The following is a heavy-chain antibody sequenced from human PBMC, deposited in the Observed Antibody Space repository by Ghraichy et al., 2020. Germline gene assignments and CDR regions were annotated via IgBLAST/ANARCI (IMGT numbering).Heavy chain of an antibody. J-gene: IGHJ6*04. V-gene: IGHV3-7*01. Sequence: GGSLRLSCAASGFTFSSDWMSWVRQAPGKGLEWVSNIKQDGSEKYYVDSVKGRFTISRDNAKNSLYLQMNSLRAEDTAVYYCARQSNIVVVPAARRKYYAYIMDAWGKETTVTVS. D-gene: IGHD2-2*01. CDR2: IKQDGSEK. CDR3: ARQSNIVVVPAARRKYYAYIMDA. CDR1: GFTFSSDW.